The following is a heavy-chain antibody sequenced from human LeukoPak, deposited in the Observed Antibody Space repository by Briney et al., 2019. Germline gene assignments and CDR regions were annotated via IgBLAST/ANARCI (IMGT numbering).Heavy chain of an antibody. V-gene: IGHV4-34*01. D-gene: IGHD3-10*01. Sequence: PSETLSLTCAVYGGSFSGYYWSWIRQPPGKGLEWIGEINHSGSTNYNPSLKSRVTISVDTSKNQFSLKLSSVTAADTAVYCCARKSWSITMAYWGQGTLVTVSS. J-gene: IGHJ4*02. CDR2: INHSGST. CDR3: ARKSWSITMAY. CDR1: GGSFSGYY.